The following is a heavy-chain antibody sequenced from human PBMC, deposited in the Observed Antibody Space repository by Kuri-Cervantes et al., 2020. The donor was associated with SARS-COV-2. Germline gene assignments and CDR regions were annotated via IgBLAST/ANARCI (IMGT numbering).Heavy chain of an antibody. J-gene: IGHJ4*02. D-gene: IGHD5-18*01. CDR1: GGSISDHY. Sequence: SETLSLTCTVPGGSISDHYWSWIRQSPGKGLEWIGYIYDSGTTNYNPSLKSRVTVSVDKSKNHFSLRLSSVTAADTAVYYCARDLNGQLWSTGPGYWGQGTLVTVSS. CDR3: ARDLNGQLWSTGPGY. V-gene: IGHV4-59*11. CDR2: IYDSGTT.